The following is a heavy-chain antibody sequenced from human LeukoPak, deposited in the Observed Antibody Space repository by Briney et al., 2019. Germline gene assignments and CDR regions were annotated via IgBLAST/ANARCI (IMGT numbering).Heavy chain of an antibody. CDR2: IWFDGSNR. D-gene: IGHD6-13*01. CDR1: GFTFSSYG. V-gene: IGHV3-33*01. Sequence: GGSLRLSCAASGFTFSSYGMHWVRQAPGKGLEWVAVIWFDGSNRYYADSVKGRFTISRDNSKNTLYLQMNSLSAEDTAVYYCARGKEQQLYAFDIWGQGTMVTVSS. CDR3: ARGKEQQLYAFDI. J-gene: IGHJ3*02.